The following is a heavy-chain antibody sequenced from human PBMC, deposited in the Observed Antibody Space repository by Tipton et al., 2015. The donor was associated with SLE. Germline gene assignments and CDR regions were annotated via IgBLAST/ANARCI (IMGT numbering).Heavy chain of an antibody. CDR2: ISGSDGST. CDR1: GFSFSSYA. CDR3: AKALGLRYSGSHDAFDI. D-gene: IGHD1-26*01. J-gene: IGHJ3*02. V-gene: IGHV3-23*01. Sequence: SLRLSCAASGFSFSSYAMSWVRQAPGKGLEWVSAISGSDGSTYYADSVKGRFTISRDNSKNTLYLQMNSLKAEDTAVYYCAKALGLRYSGSHDAFDIWGRGTMVTVSS.